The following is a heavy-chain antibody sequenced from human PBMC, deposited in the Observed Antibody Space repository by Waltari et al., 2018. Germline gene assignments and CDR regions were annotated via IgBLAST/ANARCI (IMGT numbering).Heavy chain of an antibody. D-gene: IGHD5-12*01. J-gene: IGHJ3*02. CDR2: IFPHFGTA. CDR1: GGTFSSYA. Sequence: QVQLVQSGAEVKKPGSSVKVSCKASGGTFSSYAISWVRQAPGQWLGWMGRIFPHFGTANYAQKFQGRVTITADKSTSTAYMELSSLRSEDTAVYYCARSNEGGYADTGAFDIWGQGTMVTVSS. CDR3: ARSNEGGYADTGAFDI. V-gene: IGHV1-69*13.